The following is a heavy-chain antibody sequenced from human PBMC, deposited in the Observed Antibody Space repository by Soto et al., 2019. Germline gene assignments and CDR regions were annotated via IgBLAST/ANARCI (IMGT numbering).Heavy chain of an antibody. CDR2: IVVGSCYR. Sequence: SVKVSCKASGVTFSTSAVKWVRQARGERLEWIGWIVVGSCYRNYAQKFQERVTITRDMSTSTVYMEVSSLRSEDTAVYYCAADLGALARSGPHHYYDMDVWG. D-gene: IGHD6-25*01. CDR3: AADLGALARSGPHHYYDMDV. CDR1: GVTFSTSA. J-gene: IGHJ6*02. V-gene: IGHV1-58*01.